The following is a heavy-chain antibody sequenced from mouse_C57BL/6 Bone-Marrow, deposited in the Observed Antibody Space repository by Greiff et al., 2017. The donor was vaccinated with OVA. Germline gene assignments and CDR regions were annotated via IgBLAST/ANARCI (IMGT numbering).Heavy chain of an antibody. V-gene: IGHV5-6*01. CDR3: ARHGDYGSFFDY. J-gene: IGHJ2*01. CDR2: ISSGGSYT. Sequence: EVKLMESGGDLVKPGGSLKLSCAASGFTFSSYGMSWVRQTPDKRLEWVATISSGGSYTYYPDSVKGRFTLSRDNATNTLYLQISSLKSEDTAVYYCARHGDYGSFFDYWGEGTTLTDSS. CDR1: GFTFSSYG. D-gene: IGHD1-1*01.